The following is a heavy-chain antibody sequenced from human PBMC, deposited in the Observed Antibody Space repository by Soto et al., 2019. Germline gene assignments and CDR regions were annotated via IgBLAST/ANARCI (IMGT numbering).Heavy chain of an antibody. J-gene: IGHJ3*02. V-gene: IGHV1-8*01. Sequence: ASVKVSCKASGYTFTSYDINWVRQATGQGLEWMGWMNPNSGNTGYAQKFQGRVTMTRNTSISTAYMELSSLRSEDTAVYYCARVELETTFDAFDIWGQGTMVTVSS. D-gene: IGHD1-1*01. CDR3: ARVELETTFDAFDI. CDR1: GYTFTSYD. CDR2: MNPNSGNT.